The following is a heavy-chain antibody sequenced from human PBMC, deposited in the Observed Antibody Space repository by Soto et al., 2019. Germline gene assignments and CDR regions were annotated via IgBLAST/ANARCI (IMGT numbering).Heavy chain of an antibody. CDR3: ARRPAATCYYYYGQDV. CDR1: GDTFTDYY. D-gene: IGHD2-2*01. CDR2: INPNSGGP. J-gene: IGHJ6*01. V-gene: IGHV1-2*02. Sequence: ASVKVSCKTSGDTFTDYYMHWVRHAPGQGLEWMGWINPNSGGPISAQKFQGRVTITTDASISTAYMELSRLRSEDTAVYYCARRPAATCYYYYGQDVWGQGTTVTVSS.